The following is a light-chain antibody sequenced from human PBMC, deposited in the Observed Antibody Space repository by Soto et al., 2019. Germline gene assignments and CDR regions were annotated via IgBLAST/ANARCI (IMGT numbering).Light chain of an antibody. CDR3: AAWDDTLKRYV. J-gene: IGLJ1*01. CDR1: SSDVGGYNY. Sequence: QSVLTQPPSASGSPGQSVTISCTGTSSDVGGYNYVSWYQQHPGKAPKLMIYEVSKRPSGVPDRFSGSKSGNTASLTVSGLQAEDESDYYCAAWDDTLKRYVFGTGTKLTVL. CDR2: EVS. V-gene: IGLV2-8*01.